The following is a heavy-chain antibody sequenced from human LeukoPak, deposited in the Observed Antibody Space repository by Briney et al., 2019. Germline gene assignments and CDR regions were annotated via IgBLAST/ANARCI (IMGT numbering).Heavy chain of an antibody. CDR1: GFTFSHYW. CDR2: IRQDGSEQ. V-gene: IGHV3-7*01. Sequence: PGGSLRLSCAASGFTFSHYWMTWVRQAPGKGLEWVANIRQDGSEQCYVDSVKGRFTISRDNAKNSLYLQMNSLRVEDTAVYYCARDRCSSTSCFYDYWGQGTLVTVSS. CDR3: ARDRCSSTSCFYDY. J-gene: IGHJ4*02. D-gene: IGHD2-2*01.